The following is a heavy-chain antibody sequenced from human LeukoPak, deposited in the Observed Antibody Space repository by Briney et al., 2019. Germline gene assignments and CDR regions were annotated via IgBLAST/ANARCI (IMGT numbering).Heavy chain of an antibody. CDR1: GFTFSRYW. CDR2: IKKDGSER. CDR3: AKYDYYFMDV. Sequence: GGSLRLSCAASGFTFSRYWMRWVRQAPGKGLEWVASIKKDGSERYYVDSVKGRFTISRDNAKNSLSLQMSSLRAEDTAVYYCAKYDYYFMDVWGKGTTVTVSS. J-gene: IGHJ6*03. V-gene: IGHV3-7*01.